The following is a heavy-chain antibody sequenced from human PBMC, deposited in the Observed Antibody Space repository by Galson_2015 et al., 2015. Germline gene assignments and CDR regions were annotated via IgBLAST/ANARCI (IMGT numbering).Heavy chain of an antibody. D-gene: IGHD6-19*01. CDR1: GFTVSSDY. CDR3: ARGQRHMRSSGWFYFDY. Sequence: ALRLSCAASGFTVSSDYMTWVRQAPGKGLEWVSSIYPAAATYNADSVKSRFTMSRDNSKNTLYLQMNGLRVEDTGIYCFARGQRHMRSSGWFYFDYWGQGVLVPVSS. CDR2: IYPAAAT. J-gene: IGHJ4*02. V-gene: IGHV3-53*01.